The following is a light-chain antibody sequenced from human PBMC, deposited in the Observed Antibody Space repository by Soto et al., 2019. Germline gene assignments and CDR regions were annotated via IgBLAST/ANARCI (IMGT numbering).Light chain of an antibody. CDR2: DAS. CDR1: QDISNY. J-gene: IGKJ1*01. CDR3: QQYGSSGT. Sequence: DIQMTHSPSSLSASVGDRVTITFHASQDISNYLNWYQQKPGKAPKLLIYDASNRATGIPDRFSGSGSGTDFTLTISRLEPEDFAVYYCQQYGSSGTFGQGTKVDIK. V-gene: IGKV1-33*01.